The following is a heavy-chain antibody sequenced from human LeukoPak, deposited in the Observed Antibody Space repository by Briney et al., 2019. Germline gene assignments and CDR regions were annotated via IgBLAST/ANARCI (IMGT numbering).Heavy chain of an antibody. Sequence: GGSLRLSCAASGFTFSNYNMNWVRQAPGKGLEWVSYISRSSSTIKYADSVKGRFTISRDNAKNSLYLQMNSLRAEDTAVYYCAKVKVWFGDYFDYWGQGTLVTVSS. CDR2: ISRSSSTI. J-gene: IGHJ4*02. CDR3: AKVKVWFGDYFDY. V-gene: IGHV3-48*01. CDR1: GFTFSNYN. D-gene: IGHD3-10*01.